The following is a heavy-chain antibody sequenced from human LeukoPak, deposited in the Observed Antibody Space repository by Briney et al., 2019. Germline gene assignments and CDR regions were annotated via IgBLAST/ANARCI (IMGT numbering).Heavy chain of an antibody. CDR3: ASAYTYVRLGDH. J-gene: IGHJ4*02. Sequence: GGSLRLSCAGSGLSFRNYWMHWVRQAPRKGLVWVARTNLHGTAVDYADPVKGRFTISRDNSKNMLFLQMNSLRVEDTAVYYCASAYTYVRLGDHWGQGTLVTVSP. CDR2: TNLHGTAV. D-gene: IGHD3-10*02. V-gene: IGHV3-74*01. CDR1: GLSFRNYW.